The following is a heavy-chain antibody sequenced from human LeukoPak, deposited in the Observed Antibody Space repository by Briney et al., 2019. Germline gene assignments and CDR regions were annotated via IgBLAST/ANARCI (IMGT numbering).Heavy chain of an antibody. CDR1: GGSISSYY. V-gene: IGHV4-59*01. CDR3: ASGRFGYSSSSDY. D-gene: IGHD6-6*01. Sequence: PSETLSLTCTVSGGSISSYYWSWIRQPPGKGLEWVGYINYSGSTNYNPSLKSRVTISVDTSKNQFSLKLSSVTAADTAVYYCASGRFGYSSSSDYWGQGTLVTVFS. CDR2: INYSGST. J-gene: IGHJ4*02.